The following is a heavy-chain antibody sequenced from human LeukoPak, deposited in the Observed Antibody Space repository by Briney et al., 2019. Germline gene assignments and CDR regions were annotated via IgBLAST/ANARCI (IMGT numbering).Heavy chain of an antibody. Sequence: SETLSLTCAVSGGSISSSGYYWAWIRQPPGRGLEWIATIYYNGNTYYNPSLKSRVTISIDTSKNQFSLKLSSVTAADTALYYCARDRGYCSGGSCYSRAWFDPWGQGTLVSVSS. D-gene: IGHD2-15*01. J-gene: IGHJ5*02. CDR1: GGSISSSGYY. CDR2: IYYNGNT. CDR3: ARDRGYCSGGSCYSRAWFDP. V-gene: IGHV4-39*07.